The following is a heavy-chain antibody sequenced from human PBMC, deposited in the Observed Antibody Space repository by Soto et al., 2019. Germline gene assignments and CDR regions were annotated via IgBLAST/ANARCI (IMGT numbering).Heavy chain of an antibody. CDR1: GGSISSGGYY. CDR2: IYYSGST. D-gene: IGHD4-17*01. CDR3: ARGRGDYSNSHWFDP. Sequence: PSETLSPTCTVSGGSISSGGYYWSWIRQHPGKGLEWIGYIYYSGSTYYNPSLKSRVTISVDTSKNQFSLKLSSVTAADTAVYYCARGRGDYSNSHWFDPWGQGTLVTVSS. J-gene: IGHJ5*02. V-gene: IGHV4-31*03.